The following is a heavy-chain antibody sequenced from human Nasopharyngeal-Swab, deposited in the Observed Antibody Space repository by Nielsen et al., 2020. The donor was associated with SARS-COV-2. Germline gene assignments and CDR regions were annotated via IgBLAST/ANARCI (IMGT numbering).Heavy chain of an antibody. Sequence: GESLKISCAASGFTFSSYWMSWVRQAPGKGLEWVANIKQDGSEKYYVDSVKGRFTISRDNAKNSLYLQMNSLRAEDTAVYYCARERPNSGYVNGWYYYYYGMDVWGQGTTVTVSS. J-gene: IGHJ6*02. V-gene: IGHV3-7*01. CDR1: GFTFSSYW. D-gene: IGHD5-12*01. CDR3: ARERPNSGYVNGWYYYYYGMDV. CDR2: IKQDGSEK.